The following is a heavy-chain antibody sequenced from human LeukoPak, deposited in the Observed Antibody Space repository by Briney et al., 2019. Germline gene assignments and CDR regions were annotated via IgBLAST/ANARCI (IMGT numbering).Heavy chain of an antibody. CDR1: GFTFSTYG. J-gene: IGHJ6*03. Sequence: GGSLRLSCAASGFTFSTYGMHWVRQAPGKGLEWVAFLRYDGSNKYYADSVKGRFTIPRDNSKNTLYLQMNSLRAEDTAVYYCAKDVVNCGSTSCYFYYYMDVWGKGTTVTVSS. D-gene: IGHD2-2*01. V-gene: IGHV3-30*02. CDR2: LRYDGSNK. CDR3: AKDVVNCGSTSCYFYYYMDV.